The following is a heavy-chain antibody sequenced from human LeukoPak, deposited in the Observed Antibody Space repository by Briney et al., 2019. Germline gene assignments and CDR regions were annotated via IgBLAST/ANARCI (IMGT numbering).Heavy chain of an antibody. Sequence: SETLSLTCAFSGGSFSGYYWSWIRQPAGKGLEWIGRIYTSGTTHYNPSLKSRVTMSVDTSKNQFSLKLSSVTAADTAVYYCARDDSGWYSVDYWGQGTLVTVSS. CDR1: GGSFSGYY. D-gene: IGHD6-19*01. CDR2: IYTSGTT. CDR3: ARDDSGWYSVDY. V-gene: IGHV4-4*07. J-gene: IGHJ4*02.